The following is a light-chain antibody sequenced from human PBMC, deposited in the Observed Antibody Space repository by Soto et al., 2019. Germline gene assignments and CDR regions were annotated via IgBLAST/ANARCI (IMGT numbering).Light chain of an antibody. CDR1: ENDIGVYDF. Sequence: QSVVTHPPSPSRSPGQSGSISCTGNENDIGVYDFVSWYQHHPGKAPRLIIYEVGQRPSGVPDRFYGSKSCNKASLTVSGLQAADEADYFCKSYAGSNPDVLGSGNKVIV. J-gene: IGLJ1*01. CDR3: KSYAGSNPDV. V-gene: IGLV2-8*01. CDR2: EVG.